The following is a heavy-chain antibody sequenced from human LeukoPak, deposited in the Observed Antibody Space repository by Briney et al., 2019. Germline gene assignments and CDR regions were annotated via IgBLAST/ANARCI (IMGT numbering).Heavy chain of an antibody. CDR2: ISGSGGST. D-gene: IGHD3-10*01. J-gene: IGHJ4*02. Sequence: GGSLSLSCAASGFTFSSYAMSWVSKAPGKGLEWVSAISGSGGSTYYADSVKGRFTISRDNSKNTLYLQMNSLRAEVTAVYYCAKWGSGVGLDYWGQGTLVTVSS. CDR1: GFTFSSYA. V-gene: IGHV3-23*01. CDR3: AKWGSGVGLDY.